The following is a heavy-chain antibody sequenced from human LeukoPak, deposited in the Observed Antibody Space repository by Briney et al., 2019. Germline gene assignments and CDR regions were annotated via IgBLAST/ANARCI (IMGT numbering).Heavy chain of an antibody. D-gene: IGHD5-12*01. Sequence: GGSLRLSCVAPGFTFNNAWMSWVRQAPGKGLEWVGRIKSKTDGGTTDYAAPVKGRFTISSDDSKNTLYLEMNSLKTEDTAVYYCTTHSGYDYLSDYWGQGTLVTVSS. J-gene: IGHJ4*02. V-gene: IGHV3-15*01. CDR1: GFTFNNAW. CDR3: TTHSGYDYLSDY. CDR2: IKSKTDGGTT.